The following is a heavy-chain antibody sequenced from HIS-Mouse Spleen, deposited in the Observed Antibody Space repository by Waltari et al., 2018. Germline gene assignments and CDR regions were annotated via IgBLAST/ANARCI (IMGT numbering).Heavy chain of an antibody. CDR1: CGSISSSRYY. CDR2: IYYSGST. J-gene: IGHJ2*01. CDR3: AREIPYSSSWYDWYFDL. D-gene: IGHD6-13*01. V-gene: IGHV4-39*07. Sequence: QLQLQESGPGLVKPSETLSLTCTVPCGSISSSRYYWGWIRQPPGKGLEWIGSIYYSGSTYYTPSLKSRVTISVDTSKNQFSLKLSSVTAADTAVYYCAREIPYSSSWYDWYFDLWGRGTLVTVSS.